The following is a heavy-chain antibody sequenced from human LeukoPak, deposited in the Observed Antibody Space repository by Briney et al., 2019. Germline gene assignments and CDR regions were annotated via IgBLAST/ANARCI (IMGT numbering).Heavy chain of an antibody. CDR2: IYYTGRT. J-gene: IGHJ3*02. D-gene: IGHD5-12*01. V-gene: IGHV4-39*07. CDR3: ARSCLIVDIVATTRARLGGNGFDI. Sequence: SETLSLTCTVSGGSISSSSYYWGWIRQPPGKGLEWIGTIYYTGRTYYNPSLKSRVTISVDTSKNQFSLRLSSVTAADTAVYYCARSCLIVDIVATTRARLGGNGFDIWGQGTMVTVSS. CDR1: GGSISSSSYY.